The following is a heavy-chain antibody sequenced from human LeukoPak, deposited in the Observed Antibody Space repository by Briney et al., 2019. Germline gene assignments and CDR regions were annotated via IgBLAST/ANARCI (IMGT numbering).Heavy chain of an antibody. D-gene: IGHD6-6*01. V-gene: IGHV3-9*01. CDR1: GFIFDDNA. CDR3: AKESGRIAARRGFDY. J-gene: IGHJ4*02. CDR2: ISWNSASI. Sequence: GGSLRLSCAASGFIFDDNAMHWVRQIPGKGLEWVSGISWNSASIGYADSVKGRFTISRDNAKNSLYLQMNSLSAEDTALYYCAKESGRIAARRGFDYWGQGPLVTASS.